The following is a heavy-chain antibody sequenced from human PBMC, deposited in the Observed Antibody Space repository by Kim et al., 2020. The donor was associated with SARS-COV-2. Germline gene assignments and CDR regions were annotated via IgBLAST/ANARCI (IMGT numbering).Heavy chain of an antibody. J-gene: IGHJ4*02. D-gene: IGHD3-10*01. V-gene: IGHV4-31*03. CDR1: GGSISSGGYY. Sequence: SETLSLTCTVSGGSISSGGYYWSWIRQHPGKGLEWIGYIYYSGSTYYNPSLKSRVTISVDTSKNQFSLKLSSVTAADTAVYYCARVEYYYGSGSSIDYWGQGTLVTVSS. CDR2: IYYSGST. CDR3: ARVEYYYGSGSSIDY.